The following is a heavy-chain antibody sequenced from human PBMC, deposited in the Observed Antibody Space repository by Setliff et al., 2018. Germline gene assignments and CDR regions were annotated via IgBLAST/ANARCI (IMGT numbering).Heavy chain of an antibody. CDR1: GATFSSYG. CDR3: VREGVDRRSSTDYRYYMDV. CDR2: TIPMFGTT. J-gene: IGHJ6*03. D-gene: IGHD6-6*01. Sequence: ASGATFSSYGISWVRQAPGQGLEWMGGTIPMFGTTEYAQKFQGRLTIITDESTNTAFMQLSSLRSDDTAVYYCVREGVDRRSSTDYRYYMDVWGKGTTVTVSS. V-gene: IGHV1-69*05.